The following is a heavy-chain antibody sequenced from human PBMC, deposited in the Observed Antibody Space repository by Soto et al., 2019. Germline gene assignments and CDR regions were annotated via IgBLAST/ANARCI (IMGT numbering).Heavy chain of an antibody. CDR2: IYHSGST. D-gene: IGHD4-17*01. V-gene: IGHV4-59*08. CDR3: ARSGDYTNYYYYYMDV. J-gene: IGHJ6*03. Sequence: SETLSLTCTVSGDSISNYYWSWIRQPPGKGLEWIGYIYHSGSTKYNPSLKSRVTISEAPSKNQFSLRLSSVTAADSAVYYCARSGDYTNYYYYYMDVWGKGTTVTVSS. CDR1: GDSISNYY.